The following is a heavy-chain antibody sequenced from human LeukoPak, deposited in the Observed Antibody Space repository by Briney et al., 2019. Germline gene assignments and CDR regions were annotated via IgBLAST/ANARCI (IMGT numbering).Heavy chain of an antibody. Sequence: GSVKVSCKASGYTFTSYAMNWVRQAPGQGLEWMGWINTNTGNPTYAQGFTGRFVFSLDTSVSTAYLQTSSLKAEDTAVYYCARARKRGQLLPFDYWGQGTLVTVSS. J-gene: IGHJ4*02. CDR3: ARARKRGQLLPFDY. CDR2: INTNTGNP. CDR1: GYTFTSYA. V-gene: IGHV7-4-1*02. D-gene: IGHD5-24*01.